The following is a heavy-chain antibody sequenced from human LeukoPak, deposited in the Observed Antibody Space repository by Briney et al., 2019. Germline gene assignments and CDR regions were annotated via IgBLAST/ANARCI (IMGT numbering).Heavy chain of an antibody. CDR3: ARDSSGWYYFDY. V-gene: IGHV3-23*01. D-gene: IGHD6-19*01. Sequence: PGGSLRLSCAGSGFTFSSYAMSWVRQAPGKGLEWVSGISGRGGTTYYADSVKGRFTISRDNAKNSLYLQMNSLRAEDTAVYYCARDSSGWYYFDYWGQGILVTVSS. CDR2: ISGRGGTT. J-gene: IGHJ4*02. CDR1: GFTFSSYA.